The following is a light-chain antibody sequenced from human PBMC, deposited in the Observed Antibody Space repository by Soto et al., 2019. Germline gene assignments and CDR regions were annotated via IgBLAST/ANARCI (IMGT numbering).Light chain of an antibody. V-gene: IGLV2-8*01. CDR1: SVDINY. CDR3: SSYAGRDIWV. CDR2: EVT. J-gene: IGLJ3*02. Sequence: QSALTQPPPASGSRGQSVTISCTGTSVDINYVSWFQQHPGKAPKLIICEVTKRPSGVPDRFSGSKSGNTASLTVSGLQDDDEADYYCSSYAGRDIWVFGGGTKVTVL.